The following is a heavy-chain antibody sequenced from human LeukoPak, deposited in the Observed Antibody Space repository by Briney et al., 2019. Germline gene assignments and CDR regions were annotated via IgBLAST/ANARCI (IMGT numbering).Heavy chain of an antibody. CDR1: GFTFSSYS. D-gene: IGHD3-10*01. CDR2: ISSSSSYI. V-gene: IGHV3-21*01. J-gene: IGHJ4*02. Sequence: PGGSLRLSCAASGFTFSSYSMNWVRQAPGKGLEWVSSISSSSSYIYYADSVKGRFTISRDNAKNSLYLQMNSLRAEDTAVYYRARDPGSGSYYTFDYWGQGTLVTVSS. CDR3: ARDPGSGSYYTFDY.